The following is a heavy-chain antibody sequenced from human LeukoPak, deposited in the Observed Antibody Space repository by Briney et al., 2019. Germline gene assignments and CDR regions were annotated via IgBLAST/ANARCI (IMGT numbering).Heavy chain of an antibody. Sequence: GGSLRLSCAASGFSFISYGMHWVRQAPGKGLEGVGVVSDDGRRKDYADSVKGRFTISRDNSKDTLYLQMNSLRADDTAVYYCAKRPSDYGDYVTYFDYWGQGTLVTVSS. CDR1: GFSFISYG. CDR2: VSDDGRRK. J-gene: IGHJ4*02. CDR3: AKRPSDYGDYVTYFDY. V-gene: IGHV3-30*18. D-gene: IGHD4-17*01.